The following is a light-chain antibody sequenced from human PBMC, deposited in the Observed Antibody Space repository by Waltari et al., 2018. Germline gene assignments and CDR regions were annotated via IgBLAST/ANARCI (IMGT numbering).Light chain of an antibody. V-gene: IGLV2-11*01. J-gene: IGLJ7*01. CDR1: SSDLGNYNF. CDR3: CSYAGSYTFV. CDR2: DVV. Sequence: QSALTQPRSVSGSPGPSVTISCSGTSSDLGNYNFVSWYQQHPGNAPKLLIYDVVKRPSGVPDRFSGSKSGNTASLTISGLQTEDEGDYYCCSYAGSYTFVFGGGTQLTVL.